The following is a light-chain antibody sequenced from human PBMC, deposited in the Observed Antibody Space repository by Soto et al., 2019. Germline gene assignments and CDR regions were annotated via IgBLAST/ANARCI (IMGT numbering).Light chain of an antibody. CDR3: QQYGSSPRT. CDR1: QSVSSSY. J-gene: IGKJ1*01. Sequence: EIVLTQSPGALSLSPGERATISCGASQSVSSSYLAWYQQKPGQAHRLLIYGASTRATGIPDRFSGSGSGTDFTLTISRLEPEDFAVYYCQQYGSSPRTFGQGTKVEIK. CDR2: GAS. V-gene: IGKV3-20*01.